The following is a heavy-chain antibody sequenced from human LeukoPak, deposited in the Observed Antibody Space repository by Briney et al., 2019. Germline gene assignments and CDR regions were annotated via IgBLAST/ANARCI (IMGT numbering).Heavy chain of an antibody. Sequence: ASVKVACNASGYTFTSYGISWVRQAPGQGLEWMGWISAYNGNTNYAQKLQGRVTMTTDTSTSTAYMELRSPRSDDTAVYYCAREARRTYYYDSGHFDYWGQGTLVTVSS. V-gene: IGHV1-18*01. D-gene: IGHD3-22*01. CDR2: ISAYNGNT. CDR3: AREARRTYYYDSGHFDY. CDR1: GYTFTSYG. J-gene: IGHJ4*02.